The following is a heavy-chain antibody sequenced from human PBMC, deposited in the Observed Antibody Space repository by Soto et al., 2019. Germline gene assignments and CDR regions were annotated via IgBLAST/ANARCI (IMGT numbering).Heavy chain of an antibody. CDR2: IYPGDSET. CDR3: ARLSYCDGDCTRRPYDYYGMDV. CDR1: GYSFTSYW. D-gene: IGHD2-21*02. Sequence: EVQLVQSGAEVKKPGESLKISCKGSGYSFTSYWIVWVRQMPGKGLEWMGIIYPGDSETRYSPSLQGQVTMSADKSTSTAYLQWRSLKASDTAMYYCARLSYCDGDCTRRPYDYYGMDVWGQWTTVTVSS. J-gene: IGHJ6*02. V-gene: IGHV5-51*01.